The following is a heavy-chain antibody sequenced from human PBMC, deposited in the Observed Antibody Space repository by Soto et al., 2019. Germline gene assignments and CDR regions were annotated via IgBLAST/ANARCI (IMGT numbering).Heavy chain of an antibody. Sequence: EVQLVESGGGLVQPGGSLRLSCAASGFTFSSYSMNWVRQAPGKGLEWVSYISSSSSTIYYADSVKGRFTISRDNAKNSLYRQMNSLRAEDTAVYYCARLGWEPHDAFDIWGQGTMVTVSS. CDR1: GFTFSSYS. J-gene: IGHJ3*02. V-gene: IGHV3-48*01. CDR2: ISSSSSTI. D-gene: IGHD1-26*01. CDR3: ARLGWEPHDAFDI.